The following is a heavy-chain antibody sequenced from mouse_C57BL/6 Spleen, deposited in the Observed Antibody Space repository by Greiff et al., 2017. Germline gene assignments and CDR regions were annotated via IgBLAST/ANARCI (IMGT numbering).Heavy chain of an antibody. CDR2: ISSGGSYT. CDR3: ARRGYSNYVKYFDV. V-gene: IGHV5-6*01. D-gene: IGHD2-5*01. J-gene: IGHJ1*03. CDR1: GFTFSSYG. Sequence: EVQRVESGGDLVKPGGSLKLSCAASGFTFSSYGMSWVRQTPDKRLEWVATISSGGSYTYYPDSVKGRFTISRDNAKNTLYLQMSSLKSEDTAMYYCARRGYSNYVKYFDVWGTGTTVTVSS.